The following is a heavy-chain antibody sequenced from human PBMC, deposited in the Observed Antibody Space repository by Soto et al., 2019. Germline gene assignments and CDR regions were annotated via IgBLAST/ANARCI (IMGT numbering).Heavy chain of an antibody. Sequence: GVSLRLSCAASGFTFSSYSMNWVRQAPGKGLEWVSYISSSSSTIYYADSVKGRFTISRDNAKNSLYLQMNSLRDEDTAVYYRARDLPPLTQNPNWFDPWGQGTLVTVSS. CDR2: ISSSSSTI. V-gene: IGHV3-48*02. CDR1: GFTFSSYS. CDR3: ARDLPPLTQNPNWFDP. J-gene: IGHJ5*02.